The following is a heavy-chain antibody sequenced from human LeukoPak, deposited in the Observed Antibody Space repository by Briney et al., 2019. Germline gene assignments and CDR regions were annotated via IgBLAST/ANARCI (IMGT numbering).Heavy chain of an antibody. CDR1: GFTFSSYW. J-gene: IGHJ6*02. CDR2: INSDGSST. Sequence: PGGSLRLSCAASGFTFSSYWMHWVRQAPGKGLVWVSRINSDGSSTSYADSVKGRFTISRDNAKNTLYLQMNSLRAEDTAVYYCARDQPHCSSTSCYFDYYYYGMDVWGQGTTVTVSS. CDR3: ARDQPHCSSTSCYFDYYYYGMDV. V-gene: IGHV3-74*01. D-gene: IGHD2-2*01.